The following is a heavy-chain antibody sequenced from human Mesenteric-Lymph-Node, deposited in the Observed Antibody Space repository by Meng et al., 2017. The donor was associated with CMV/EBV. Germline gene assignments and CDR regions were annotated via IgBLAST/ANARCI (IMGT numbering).Heavy chain of an antibody. CDR2: IRGDGGQK. CDR1: GFTFSRYA. Sequence: GGSLRLSCAASGFTFSRYAMSWVRQAPGKGLEWVANIRGDGGQKSSADSVKGRFTISRDNTKTSLYLQMDSLRAEDTAVYYCARGNNFDVWGQGTMVTVSS. V-gene: IGHV3-7*01. CDR3: ARGNNFDV. J-gene: IGHJ3*01. D-gene: IGHD2/OR15-2a*01.